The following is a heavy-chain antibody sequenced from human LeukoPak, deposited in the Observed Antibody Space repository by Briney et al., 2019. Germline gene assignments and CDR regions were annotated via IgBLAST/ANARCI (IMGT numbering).Heavy chain of an antibody. V-gene: IGHV5-51*01. J-gene: IGHJ3*02. CDR2: IYPGDSDT. CDR1: YW. D-gene: IGHD2-2*01. CDR3: ARHMRETSFDI. Sequence: YWSWIRQPPGKGLEWMGIIYPGDSDTRYSPSFQGQVTISADKSISTAYLQWSSLKASDTAMYYCARHMRETSFDIWGQGTMVTVSS.